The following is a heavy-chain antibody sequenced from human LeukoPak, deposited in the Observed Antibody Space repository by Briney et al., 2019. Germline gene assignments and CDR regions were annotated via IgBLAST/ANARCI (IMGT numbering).Heavy chain of an antibody. D-gene: IGHD3-3*01. J-gene: IGHJ4*02. CDR2: ISGSGGST. Sequence: GGSLRLSCAASGFTFSSYAMSWVRQAPGKGLEWVSAISGSGGSTYYADSVKGRFTISRDNSKNTLYLQMNSLRAEDAAVYYCAKDRFSPRALFDYWGQGTLVTVSS. CDR3: AKDRFSPRALFDY. CDR1: GFTFSSYA. V-gene: IGHV3-23*01.